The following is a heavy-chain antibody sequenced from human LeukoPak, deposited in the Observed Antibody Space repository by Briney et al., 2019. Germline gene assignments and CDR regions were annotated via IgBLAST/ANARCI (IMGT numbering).Heavy chain of an antibody. D-gene: IGHD3-22*01. J-gene: IGHJ4*02. V-gene: IGHV1-8*01. CDR3: ARVSQTPAYYYTSGYYYHGY. Sequence: ASVNVSCTASGYTFSAYDINWVRQAPGHGLEWMGWMNPNSGNTGFAQKFQGRVTMTRDTSINTAYMELSNLRSEDTAVYYCARVSQTPAYYYTSGYYYHGYWGQGTRVTVSS. CDR1: GYTFSAYD. CDR2: MNPNSGNT.